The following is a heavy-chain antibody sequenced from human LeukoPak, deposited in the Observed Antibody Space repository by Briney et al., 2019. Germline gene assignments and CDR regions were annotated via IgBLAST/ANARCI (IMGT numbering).Heavy chain of an antibody. CDR3: ARGEWQWLGGYYYMDV. Sequence: PETLSLTCAVYGGSFSGYYWSWIRQPPGKGLEWIGEINHSGSTNYNPSLKSRVTISVDTSKNQFSLKPSSVTAADTAVYYCARGEWQWLGGYYYMDVWGKGTTVTVSS. V-gene: IGHV4-34*01. D-gene: IGHD6-19*01. CDR1: GGSFSGYY. J-gene: IGHJ6*03. CDR2: INHSGST.